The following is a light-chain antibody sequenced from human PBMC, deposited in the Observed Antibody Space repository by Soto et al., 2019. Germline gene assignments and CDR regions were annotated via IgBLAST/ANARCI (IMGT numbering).Light chain of an antibody. Sequence: DIVLRQSPGTLSLSPGERATLSCRASQRLTSSYLAWYQQKPGQAPRLLMYGASTRATGIPDRFSGSGSGTDFTLTISRLEPEDFAVYYCQQYVSSRLTFGGGTKVDIK. CDR2: GAS. V-gene: IGKV3-20*01. CDR1: QRLTSSY. J-gene: IGKJ4*01. CDR3: QQYVSSRLT.